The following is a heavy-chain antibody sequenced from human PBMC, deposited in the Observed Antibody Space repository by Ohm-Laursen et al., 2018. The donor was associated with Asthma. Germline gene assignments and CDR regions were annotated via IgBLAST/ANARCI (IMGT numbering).Heavy chain of an antibody. D-gene: IGHD1-26*01. J-gene: IGHJ1*01. CDR2: ISTASTFI. V-gene: IGHV3-21*01. CDR3: ARIGPEWELPGREYSLHH. CDR1: GYTFSRYS. Sequence: GSLRLSCAASGYTFSRYSIHWVRQVPGKGLEWVASISTASTFIYYADSVRGRFTTSRDNAKNSVNLQMNSLRADDTALYYFARIGPEWELPGREYSLHHWGQGTQVTVSS.